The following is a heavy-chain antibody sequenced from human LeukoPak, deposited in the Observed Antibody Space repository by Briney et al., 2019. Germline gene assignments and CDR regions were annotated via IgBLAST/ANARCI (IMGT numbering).Heavy chain of an antibody. CDR2: INHSGST. CDR3: ARNPYLGYSYGNADY. V-gene: IGHV4-34*01. D-gene: IGHD5-18*01. J-gene: IGHJ4*02. Sequence: SETLSLTCTVSGGSMSGAYWSWIRQPPGKGLEWIGEINHSGSTNYNPSLKSQVTISVDTSKNQFSLKLSSVTAADTAVYYCARNPYLGYSYGNADYWGQGTLVTVSS. CDR1: GGSMSGAY.